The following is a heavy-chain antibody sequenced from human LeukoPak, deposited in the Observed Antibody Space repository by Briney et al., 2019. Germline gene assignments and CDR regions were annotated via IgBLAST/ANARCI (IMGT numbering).Heavy chain of an antibody. CDR1: GYTFTSYA. J-gene: IGHJ4*02. V-gene: IGHV1-3*01. Sequence: GASVKVSCKASGYTFTSYAMHWVRQAPGQRLEWMGWINAGNGNTKYSQKFQGRVTITRDTSASTAYMELSSLRSDDTAVYYCARDFHGDGYPGPIGDYWGRGTLVTVSS. CDR2: INAGNGNT. D-gene: IGHD5-24*01. CDR3: ARDFHGDGYPGPIGDY.